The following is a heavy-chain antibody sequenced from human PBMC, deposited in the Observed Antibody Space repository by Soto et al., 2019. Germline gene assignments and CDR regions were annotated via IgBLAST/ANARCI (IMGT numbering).Heavy chain of an antibody. D-gene: IGHD3-3*01. Sequence: EVQLVESGGGLVQPGGSLRLSCAASGSTFSTYSMNWVRQAPGKGLEWVSYISSGSSTIYYADSVKGRFTISRDNAKNSLYRQMNSRRDEDTAVDYCATYYDPTHWGQGTLVTVSS. J-gene: IGHJ4*02. CDR3: ATYYDPTH. CDR2: ISSGSSTI. CDR1: GSTFSTYS. V-gene: IGHV3-48*02.